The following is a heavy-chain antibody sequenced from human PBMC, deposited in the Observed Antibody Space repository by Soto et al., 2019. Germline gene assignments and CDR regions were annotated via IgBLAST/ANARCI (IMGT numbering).Heavy chain of an antibody. CDR1: GYTFTSYD. J-gene: IGHJ5*02. D-gene: IGHD3-3*01. Sequence: GASVKVSCKASGYTFTSYDINWVRQATGQGLEWMGWMNPNSGNTGYAQKFQGRVTMTRNTSISTAYMELSSLRSEDTAVYYCARSSRITIFGVVISFWFDPWGQGTLVTVSS. CDR3: ARSSRITIFGVVISFWFDP. CDR2: MNPNSGNT. V-gene: IGHV1-8*01.